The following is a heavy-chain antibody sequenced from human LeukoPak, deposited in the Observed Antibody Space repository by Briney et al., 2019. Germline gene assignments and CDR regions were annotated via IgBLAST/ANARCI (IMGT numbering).Heavy chain of an antibody. V-gene: IGHV3-23*01. CDR3: AKATPAAPSASRYYDY. CDR2: ISGSGGST. Sequence: RASLRLSCAASGFTFSSYAMSWVRLAPGKGLEWVSIISGSGGSTYSADSVKGRFTISRDNSKNTLYLQMNSLRAEDTAVYYCAKATPAAPSASRYYDYWGQGSLVTVSS. J-gene: IGHJ4*02. D-gene: IGHD4-11*01. CDR1: GFTFSSYA.